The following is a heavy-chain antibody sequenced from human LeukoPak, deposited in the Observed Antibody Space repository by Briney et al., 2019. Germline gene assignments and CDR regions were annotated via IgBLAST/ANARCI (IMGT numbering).Heavy chain of an antibody. J-gene: IGHJ5*02. D-gene: IGHD3/OR15-3a*01. CDR3: ARHFGLNWFDP. CDR2: IYHSGST. V-gene: IGHV4-38-2*01. CDR1: GYSISSGYY. Sequence: SETLSLTCAVSGYSISSGYYWGWIRQPPGKGLEWIGSIYHSGSTYYNPSLKSRVTISVDTSKNQFSLKLSSVTAADTAVYYCARHFGLNWFDPWGQGTLVTASS.